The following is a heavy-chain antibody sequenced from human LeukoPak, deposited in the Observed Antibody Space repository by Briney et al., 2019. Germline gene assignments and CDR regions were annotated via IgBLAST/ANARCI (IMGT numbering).Heavy chain of an antibody. V-gene: IGHV5-51*01. CDR2: IYPSDSDT. Sequence: GESLKISCKGSGYSFTSYWIGWVRQMPGKSLEWMGIIYPSDSDTRYSPSFQGQVTISVDKSVSTAYLQWSSLKASDTAMYYCARRYGGNSRAFDYWGQGTLVTVSS. D-gene: IGHD4-23*01. CDR3: ARRYGGNSRAFDY. J-gene: IGHJ4*02. CDR1: GYSFTSYW.